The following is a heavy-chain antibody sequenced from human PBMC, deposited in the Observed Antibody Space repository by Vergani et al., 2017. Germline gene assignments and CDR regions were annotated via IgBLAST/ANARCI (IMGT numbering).Heavy chain of an antibody. CDR1: GFTFTDYY. J-gene: IGHJ4*02. CDR2: ISSSGSAI. Sequence: QVQLVESGGGVVQPGRSLRLSCAPSGFTFTDYYMSWIRQAPGKGLEWVSYISSSGSAIYFADSVKGRFTISRDNAKNSLYLQMNSLRAEDTAVYYCAREVTSGYNYFDYWGQGTLVTVSS. V-gene: IGHV3-11*01. CDR3: AREVTSGYNYFDY. D-gene: IGHD5-12*01.